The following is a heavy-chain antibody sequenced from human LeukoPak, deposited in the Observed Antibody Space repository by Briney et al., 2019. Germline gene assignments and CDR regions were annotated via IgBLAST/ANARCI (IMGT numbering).Heavy chain of an antibody. D-gene: IGHD2-15*01. J-gene: IGHJ4*02. CDR1: GFTFSDYY. CDR2: ISSSGTTI. Sequence: GGSLRLSCAASGFTFSDYYMSWIRQAPGRGLEWVSYISSSGTTIYYADSVKGRFTISRDNSKNTLYLQMNSLRAEDTAVYYCAKDPYCSGGSCYSEIGYWGQGTLVTVSS. CDR3: AKDPYCSGGSCYSEIGY. V-gene: IGHV3-11*01.